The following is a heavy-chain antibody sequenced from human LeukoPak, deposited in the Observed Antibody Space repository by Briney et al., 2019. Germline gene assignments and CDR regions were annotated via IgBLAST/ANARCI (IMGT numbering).Heavy chain of an antibody. V-gene: IGHV3-30*03. CDR2: ISYDGSNK. CDR1: GFTFSSYG. Sequence: GGSLRLSCAASGFTFSSYGMHWVRQAPGKGLEWVAVISYDGSNKYYADSVKGRFTISRDNSKNTLYLQMNSLRAEDTAVYYCARSHCGGDCYPDPFDIWGQGTMVTVSS. CDR3: ARSHCGGDCYPDPFDI. D-gene: IGHD2-21*02. J-gene: IGHJ3*02.